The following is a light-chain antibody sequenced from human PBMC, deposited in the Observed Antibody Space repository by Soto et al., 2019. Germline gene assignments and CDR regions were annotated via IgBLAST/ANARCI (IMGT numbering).Light chain of an antibody. CDR1: QSVRSSY. Sequence: ELVLTQAPGTLSLSPGERPTLSCRASQSVRSSYLAWFQQKSGQAHRXXIYGASSRATGIPDRFSGIVYGTDVNITIRSLQTDDGSTYYGQQYTHYRYTFGQGTKVDIK. V-gene: IGKV3-20*01. J-gene: IGKJ2*01. CDR3: QQYTHYRYT. CDR2: GAS.